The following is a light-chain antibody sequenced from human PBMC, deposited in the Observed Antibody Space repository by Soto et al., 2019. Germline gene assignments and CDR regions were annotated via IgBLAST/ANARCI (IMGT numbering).Light chain of an antibody. V-gene: IGKV3-11*01. Sequence: EIVLTQFPATLSLSPGERATLSCRASQSVSTFLAWYQQKPGQAPRLVVYDASKRATGIRARFSGSGSGTDFTLIISSLEPEDFAVYYCQQRSSWRVTLGGGTKVEIK. CDR3: QQRSSWRVT. CDR1: QSVSTF. J-gene: IGKJ4*01. CDR2: DAS.